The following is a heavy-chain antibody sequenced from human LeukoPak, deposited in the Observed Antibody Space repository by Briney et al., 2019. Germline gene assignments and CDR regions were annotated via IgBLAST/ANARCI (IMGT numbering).Heavy chain of an antibody. CDR3: AKEFIVVVATEGKEDY. J-gene: IGHJ4*02. Sequence: GGSLRLSCAASGFTFSSYGMSWVRQAPGKGLEWVAVISYDGSNKYYADSVKGRFTISRDNSKNTLYLQMNSLRAEDTAVYYCAKEFIVVVATEGKEDYWGQGTLVTVSS. V-gene: IGHV3-30*18. CDR1: GFTFSSYG. CDR2: ISYDGSNK. D-gene: IGHD2-15*01.